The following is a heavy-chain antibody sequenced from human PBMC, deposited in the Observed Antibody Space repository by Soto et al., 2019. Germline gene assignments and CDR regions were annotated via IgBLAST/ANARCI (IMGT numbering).Heavy chain of an antibody. V-gene: IGHV1-69*02. CDR2: IIPILSIA. CDR1: GGTFSSYT. Sequence: ASVKVSCKASGGTFSSYTISWGRQAPGQGLEWMGRIIPILSIANYAQKFQGRVTITADKSTSTAYMELSSLRSEDTAVYYCARALYSGYDYYWGQGTLVTVSS. CDR3: ARALYSGYDYY. J-gene: IGHJ4*02. D-gene: IGHD5-12*01.